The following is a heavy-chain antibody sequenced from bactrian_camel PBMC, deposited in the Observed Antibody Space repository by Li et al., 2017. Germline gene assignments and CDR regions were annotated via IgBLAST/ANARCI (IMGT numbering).Heavy chain of an antibody. CDR3: AADTRGACNSGRTYYPY. J-gene: IGHJ4*01. D-gene: IGHD1*01. Sequence: HVQLVESGGGSVQVGGSLTLSCVASGDTIGRYCMGWFRQIPDREREGVATIDINGNTTYANSVKGRFAISRDTAKNTLYLQMNSLKPEDTAMYYCAADTRGACNSGRTYYPYRGQGTQVTVS. V-gene: IGHV3S55*01. CDR2: IDINGNT. CDR1: GDTIGRYC.